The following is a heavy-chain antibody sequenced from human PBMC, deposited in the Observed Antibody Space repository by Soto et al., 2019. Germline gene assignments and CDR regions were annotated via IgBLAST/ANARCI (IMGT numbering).Heavy chain of an antibody. J-gene: IGHJ4*02. V-gene: IGHV1-46*01. CDR3: ARTRAEMWSGPLTGYDY. CDR2: INPSGGST. Sequence: ASVKVSCKASGYTFTSYYMHWVRQAPGQGLEWMGIINPSGGSTSYAQKFQGRVTMTRDTSTSTVYMELRSLRSEDTAVYYCARTRAEMWSGPLTGYDYWGQGTLVTVSS. CDR1: GYTFTSYY. D-gene: IGHD3-3*01.